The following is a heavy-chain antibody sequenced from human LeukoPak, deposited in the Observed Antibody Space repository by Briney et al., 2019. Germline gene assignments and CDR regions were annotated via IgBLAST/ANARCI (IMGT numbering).Heavy chain of an antibody. Sequence: ASVKVSCKASGYTFTGYYMHWVRQAPGQGLEWMGWINPNSGGTNYAQKFQGRVTMTRDTPISTAYMELSRLRSDDTAVYYCARARVGANLLDVWGKGTTVTVSS. D-gene: IGHD1-26*01. CDR2: INPNSGGT. CDR3: ARARVGANLLDV. J-gene: IGHJ6*04. V-gene: IGHV1-2*02. CDR1: GYTFTGYY.